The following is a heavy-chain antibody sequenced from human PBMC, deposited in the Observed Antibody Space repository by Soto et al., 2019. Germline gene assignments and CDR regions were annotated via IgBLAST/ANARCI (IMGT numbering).Heavy chain of an antibody. CDR3: ARDIAAAGYYYYGMDV. V-gene: IGHV4-61*01. CDR2: GSYSGTT. CDR1: GVSVSSGSFY. J-gene: IGHJ6*02. Sequence: SETLSLTCTVSGVSVSSGSFYWAWIRQPPWKGLEWIGFGSYSGTTNYKPSLKSRVTISVDTSRSQISLKVSSLTAADTAVYYCARDIAAAGYYYYGMDVWGQGTTVTVS. D-gene: IGHD6-13*01.